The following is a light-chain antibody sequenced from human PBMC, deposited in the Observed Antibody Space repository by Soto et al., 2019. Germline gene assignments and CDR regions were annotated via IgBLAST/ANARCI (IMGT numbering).Light chain of an antibody. CDR2: SYD. CDR1: SSNIGGNT. V-gene: IGLV1-44*01. J-gene: IGLJ1*01. Sequence: QPVLTPPPSATGTPGQRVTISCSTSSSNIGGNTVNWYQQVPGTAPKLLIYSYDQRPSGVPDRFSGSKSGTSASLAISGLQSEDEADYYCAAWDASLNGYVFGTGTKVTVL. CDR3: AAWDASLNGYV.